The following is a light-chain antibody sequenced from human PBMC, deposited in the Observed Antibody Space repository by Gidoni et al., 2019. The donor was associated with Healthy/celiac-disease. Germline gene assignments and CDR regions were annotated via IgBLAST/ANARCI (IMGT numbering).Light chain of an antibody. V-gene: IGKV1-5*03. J-gene: IGKJ1*01. CDR1: QSISSL. CDR2: KAS. CDR3: QQYNSYSWT. Sequence: DIQMTQSPSTLSAPVGDRVTIACRASQSISSLLAWYQQKPGKAPKLLIYKASSLESGVPSRFSGSGSGTEFTLTISSLQPDDFATYYCQQYNSYSWTFGQGTKVEIK.